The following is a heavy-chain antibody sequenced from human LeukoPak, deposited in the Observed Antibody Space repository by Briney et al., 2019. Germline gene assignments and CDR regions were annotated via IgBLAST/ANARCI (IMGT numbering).Heavy chain of an antibody. D-gene: IGHD6-25*01. CDR1: GFTFSSYW. Sequence: GGSLRLSCAASGFTFSSYWMSWVRQAPGKGLEWVANIKQDGSEKYYVDSVKGRFTISRDNAKKSLYLQMNSLGAEVPVMYYARFTYGSGRLNLDYWGQGTLVTVSS. V-gene: IGHV3-7*01. J-gene: IGHJ4*02. CDR2: IKQDGSEK. CDR3: RFTYGSGRLNLDY.